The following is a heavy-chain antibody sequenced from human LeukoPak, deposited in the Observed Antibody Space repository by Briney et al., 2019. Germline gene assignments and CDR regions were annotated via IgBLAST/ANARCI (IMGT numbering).Heavy chain of an antibody. Sequence: ASVKVSCKVSGYTLTELSMHWVRQAPGKGLERMGGFDPEDGEIIYAQEFQGRVTMTEDTSTDTAYMELSSLRSEDTAVYYCATDRNYGGAFDIWGQGTMVTVSS. V-gene: IGHV1-24*01. J-gene: IGHJ3*02. CDR3: ATDRNYGGAFDI. CDR2: FDPEDGEI. D-gene: IGHD3-10*01. CDR1: GYTLTELS.